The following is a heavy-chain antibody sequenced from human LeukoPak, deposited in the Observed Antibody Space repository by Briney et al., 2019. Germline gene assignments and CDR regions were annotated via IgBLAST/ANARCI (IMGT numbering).Heavy chain of an antibody. CDR3: VRHSGRAGGE. CDR1: GFNFGCHY. Sequence: GGSLRLTCAASGFNFGCHYVSWVRQAPGKGPEWISYISGNGGDIAYADSVKGRFTISRDNAKNSLHLQMNSLRVEDTAVYHCVRHSGRAGGEWGQGTLIAVSS. J-gene: IGHJ4*02. D-gene: IGHD3-10*01. V-gene: IGHV3/OR16-9*01. CDR2: ISGNGGDI.